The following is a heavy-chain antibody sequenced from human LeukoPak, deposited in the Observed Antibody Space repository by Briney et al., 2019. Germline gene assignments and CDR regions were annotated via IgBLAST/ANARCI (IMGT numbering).Heavy chain of an antibody. J-gene: IGHJ4*02. Sequence: GGSLRLSCAASGFTFSSHAMTWVRQAAGKGLEWVSSISASDTSTYYADSVKGRFTISRDNSKNTLYLQMNSLRAEDTAVYYCAKNSGFFDYWGQGTLVTISS. CDR2: ISASDTST. D-gene: IGHD3-22*01. CDR1: GFTFSSHA. CDR3: AKNSGFFDY. V-gene: IGHV3-23*01.